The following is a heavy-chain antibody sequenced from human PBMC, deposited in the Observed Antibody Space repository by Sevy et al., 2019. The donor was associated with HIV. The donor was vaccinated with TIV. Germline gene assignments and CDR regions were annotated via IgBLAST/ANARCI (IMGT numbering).Heavy chain of an antibody. J-gene: IGHJ3*02. CDR1: GFTFSNYW. CDR2: IKQHGSEK. Sequence: GGSLRLSCVASGFTFSNYWMSWVRQAPGKGLEWVAYIKQHGSEKYYVDSVKGRFTISRDNAKNSLYLQMNSLRAEDTAVYYCARNCLTMVRGVIITLGAFDIWVQGTMVTVSS. CDR3: ARNCLTMVRGVIITLGAFDI. D-gene: IGHD3-10*01. V-gene: IGHV3-7*01.